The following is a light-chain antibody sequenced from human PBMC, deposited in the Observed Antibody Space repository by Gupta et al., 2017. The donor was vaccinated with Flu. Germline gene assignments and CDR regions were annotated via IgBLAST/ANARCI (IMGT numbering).Light chain of an antibody. CDR2: LGS. CDR3: MQALQTPWT. CDR1: QSLLHNNGFNY. V-gene: IGKV2-28*01. Sequence: DVVMTQSPLSLPVTPGQAASISCRSSQSLLHNNGFNYLDWYLQKPGQSPQLLIYLGSNRASGVPDRFSGSGSGTDFTLKISRVEAEDVGVYYCMQALQTPWTFGQGTKVEAK. J-gene: IGKJ1*01.